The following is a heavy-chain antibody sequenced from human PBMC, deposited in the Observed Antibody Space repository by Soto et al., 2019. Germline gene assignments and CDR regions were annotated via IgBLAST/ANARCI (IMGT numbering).Heavy chain of an antibody. CDR1: GFSLSNARMD. CDR3: SRIEYSSSWYGLDP. CDR2: IVSDDDK. J-gene: IGHJ5*02. V-gene: IGHV2-26*01. D-gene: IGHD6-13*01. Sequence: SGPTLVNPTETLTLTCTVSGFSLSNARMDVSWIRQPPGKALEWLAHIVSDDDKYYSTSLKSRLTISKDTSKSQVVLTMTNMDPVDTASYYCSRIEYSSSWYGLDPWGQGTLVTVS.